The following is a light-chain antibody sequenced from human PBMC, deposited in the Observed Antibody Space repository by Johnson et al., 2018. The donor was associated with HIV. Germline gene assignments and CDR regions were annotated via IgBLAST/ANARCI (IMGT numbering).Light chain of an antibody. Sequence: QSVLTQPPSASGTPGQRVTISCSGSSSNIGSNTVNWYQQLPGTAPKLLIYRNNQRPSGVPDRFSGSKSGASASLAISGLQAEDEAEYYCGTWESSLSAYVFGTGTKVTVL. CDR2: RNN. J-gene: IGLJ1*01. V-gene: IGLV1-44*01. CDR3: GTWESSLSAYV. CDR1: SSNIGSNT.